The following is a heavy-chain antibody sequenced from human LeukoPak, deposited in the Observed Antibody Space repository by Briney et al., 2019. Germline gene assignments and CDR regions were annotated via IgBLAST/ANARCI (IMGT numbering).Heavy chain of an antibody. Sequence: PSETLSLTCTVSGGSISSGGYYWSWIRQHPGKGLEWIGYIYYSGSTYYNPSLKSRVTISVDTSKNQFSLKLSSVTAADTAVYYCAREAVGRPFDYWGQGTLVTVSS. CDR1: GGSISSGGYY. CDR3: AREAVGRPFDY. V-gene: IGHV4-31*03. CDR2: IYYSGST. J-gene: IGHJ4*02.